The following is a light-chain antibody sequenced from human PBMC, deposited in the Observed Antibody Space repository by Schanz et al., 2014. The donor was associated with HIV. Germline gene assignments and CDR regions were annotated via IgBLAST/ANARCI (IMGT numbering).Light chain of an antibody. CDR3: SSYRSYSTLEGV. V-gene: IGLV2-14*03. CDR1: SSDVGADNS. J-gene: IGLJ3*02. CDR2: DVT. Sequence: QSALTQPASVSGSPGQSITISCTGTSSDVGADNSVSWYQQHPGRAPRLLVYDVTYRPSGVSNRFSGSKSGNTASLTISGLQAEDEADYYCSSYRSYSTLEGVFGGGTKLTVL.